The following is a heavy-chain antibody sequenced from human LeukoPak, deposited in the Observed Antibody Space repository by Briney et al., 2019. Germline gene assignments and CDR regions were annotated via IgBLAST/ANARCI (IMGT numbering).Heavy chain of an antibody. CDR2: ISAYNGNT. V-gene: IGHV1-18*01. CDR1: GYTFTSYG. J-gene: IGHJ4*02. D-gene: IGHD2-15*01. CDR3: ARALVVVAANYYFDY. Sequence: ASVKVSCKASGYTFTSYGISWVRQAPGQGLEWMGWISAYNGNTNYVQKLQGRVTMTTDTSTSTAYMELSSLRSEDTAVYYCARALVVVAANYYFDYWGQGTLVTVSS.